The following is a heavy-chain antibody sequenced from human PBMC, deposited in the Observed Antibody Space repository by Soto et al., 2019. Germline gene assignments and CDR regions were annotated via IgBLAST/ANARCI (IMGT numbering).Heavy chain of an antibody. Sequence: ASVKVSCKASGYTFTGYYMHWVRQAPGQGLEWMGWINPNSGGTSYAQKFQGWVTMTRDTSISTAYMELSRLRSEDTAVYYCASDLVADYGDYFYDYWGQGTLVTVSS. CDR3: ASDLVADYGDYFYDY. D-gene: IGHD4-17*01. J-gene: IGHJ4*02. CDR2: INPNSGGT. CDR1: GYTFTGYY. V-gene: IGHV1-2*04.